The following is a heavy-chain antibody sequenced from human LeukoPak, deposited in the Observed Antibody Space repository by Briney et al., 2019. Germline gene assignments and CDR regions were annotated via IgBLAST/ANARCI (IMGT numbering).Heavy chain of an antibody. D-gene: IGHD2-15*01. V-gene: IGHV4-39*01. J-gene: IGHJ3*02. CDR2: IYYSGST. CDR3: ARWWLRDASDI. CDR1: GGSISSSSYY. Sequence: SETLSLTCTVSGGSISSSSYYWGWVRQPPGKGLEWIGSIYYSGSTYYNPSLKSRVTISVDTSKNQFSLKLSSVTAADTAVYYCARWWLRDASDIWGQGTMVTVSS.